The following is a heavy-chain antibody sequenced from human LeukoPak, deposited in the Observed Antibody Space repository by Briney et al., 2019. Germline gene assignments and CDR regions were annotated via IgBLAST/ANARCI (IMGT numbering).Heavy chain of an antibody. Sequence: PSEALSLTCTVSGDSISTYYWSWIRQPPGKGLEWIGYIDYSGSTAYIPSLNGRVAVSLDASKNQFSLKLRSVTAADTAVYYCARLNGGNWGPGILVTVSS. CDR1: GDSISTYY. CDR2: IDYSGST. J-gene: IGHJ4*02. D-gene: IGHD4-23*01. V-gene: IGHV4-59*08. CDR3: ARLNGGN.